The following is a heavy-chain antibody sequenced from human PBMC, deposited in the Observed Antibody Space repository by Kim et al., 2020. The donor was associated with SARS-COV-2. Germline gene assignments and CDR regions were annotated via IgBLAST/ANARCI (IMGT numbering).Heavy chain of an antibody. D-gene: IGHD3-3*01. CDR2: ISGSGGST. Sequence: GGSLRLSCAASGFTFSSYAMSWVRQAPGKGLEWVSAISGSGGSTYYADSVKGRFTISRDNSKNTLYLQMNSLRAEDTAVYYCAKALGITIFGVVITDYYYYGMDVWGQGTTVTVSS. J-gene: IGHJ6*02. CDR3: AKALGITIFGVVITDYYYYGMDV. V-gene: IGHV3-23*01. CDR1: GFTFSSYA.